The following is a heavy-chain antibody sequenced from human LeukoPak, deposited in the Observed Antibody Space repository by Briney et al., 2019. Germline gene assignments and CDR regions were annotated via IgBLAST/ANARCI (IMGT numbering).Heavy chain of an antibody. Sequence: SETLSLTCTVSGGSIRSYYWSWIRQPPGQGLEWIGYIYYRGSTNYNPSLKSRVTISVDTSKNQFSLKLSSVTAAGTAVYYCACLSGSYYKGEDYWGQGTLVTVSS. J-gene: IGHJ4*02. V-gene: IGHV4-59*01. CDR3: ACLSGSYYKGEDY. CDR1: GGSIRSYY. D-gene: IGHD3-10*01. CDR2: IYYRGST.